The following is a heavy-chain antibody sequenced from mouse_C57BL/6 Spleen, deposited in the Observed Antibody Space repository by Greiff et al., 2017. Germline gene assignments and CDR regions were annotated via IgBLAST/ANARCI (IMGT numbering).Heavy chain of an antibody. CDR2: INPGSGGT. V-gene: IGHV1-54*01. Sequence: VQLQQSGAELVRPGTSVKVSCKASGYAFTNYLIEWVKQRPGQGLEWIGVINPGSGGTNYNEKFKGKATLTADKSSSTAYMQLSSLTSEDSAVYFCAREGLGGNFDVWGTGTTVTVSA. CDR1: GYAFTNYL. D-gene: IGHD4-1*01. J-gene: IGHJ1*03. CDR3: AREGLGGNFDV.